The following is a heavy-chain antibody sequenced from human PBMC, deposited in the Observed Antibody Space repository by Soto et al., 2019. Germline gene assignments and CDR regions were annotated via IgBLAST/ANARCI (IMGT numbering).Heavy chain of an antibody. Sequence: QVQLVQSGAEVKKPGSPVKVSCKASGGIFSTYAISWLRRAPGQGLEWMGGIIPIFGTPNYAQRFQGRVTITADESTSTAYLELSKIRSEDTAVYYCARDRDDYGSGNYYNRIDFWGQGTLVTVSS. CDR2: IIPIFGTP. CDR3: ARDRDDYGSGNYYNRIDF. V-gene: IGHV1-69*01. J-gene: IGHJ4*02. D-gene: IGHD3-10*01. CDR1: GGIFSTYA.